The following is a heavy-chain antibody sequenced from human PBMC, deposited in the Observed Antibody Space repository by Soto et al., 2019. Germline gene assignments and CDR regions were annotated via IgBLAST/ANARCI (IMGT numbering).Heavy chain of an antibody. CDR3: AKEGDLIGYNYGSCFDY. CDR1: GFTFTSYA. Sequence: GGSLRLSCAASGFTFTSYALSWVRQAPGRGLEWVSAITGSGGNTYYADSVKGRFTISRDNSKNTLYPQMNSLRAEDTAVYYCAKEGDLIGYNYGSCFDYWGQGTLVTVSS. V-gene: IGHV3-23*01. J-gene: IGHJ4*02. D-gene: IGHD5-18*01. CDR2: ITGSGGNT.